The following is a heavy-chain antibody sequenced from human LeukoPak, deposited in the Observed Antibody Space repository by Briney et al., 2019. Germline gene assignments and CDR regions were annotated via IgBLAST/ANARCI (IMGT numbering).Heavy chain of an antibody. CDR2: ISGSGGST. CDR1: GFTVSNNY. CDR3: AKEGADIVVVPAAENWFDP. Sequence: GGSLRLSCAASGFTVSNNYMSWVRQAPGKGLEWVSAISGSGGSTYYADSVKGRFTISRDNSKNTLYLQMNSLRAEDTAVYYCAKEGADIVVVPAAENWFDPWGQGTLVTVSS. V-gene: IGHV3-23*01. J-gene: IGHJ5*02. D-gene: IGHD2-2*01.